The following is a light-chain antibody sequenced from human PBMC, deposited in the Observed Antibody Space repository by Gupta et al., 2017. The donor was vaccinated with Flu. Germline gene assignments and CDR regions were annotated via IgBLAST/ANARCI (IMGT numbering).Light chain of an antibody. CDR2: WAS. CDR1: QRCWDSPENKNS. V-gene: IGKV4-1*01. J-gene: IGKJ2*01. Sequence: SLGDRATINCRSSQRCWDSPENKNSLAWYQQKPGHPPKLLIYWASTRTSGVPAGFRGSGQATDFSLTIISRQAADLAVYYCQQYESWPYTFGQGTKVEIK. CDR3: QQYESWPYT.